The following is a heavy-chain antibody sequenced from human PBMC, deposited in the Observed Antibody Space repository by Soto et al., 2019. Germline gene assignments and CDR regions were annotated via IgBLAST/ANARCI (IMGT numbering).Heavy chain of an antibody. CDR3: ARACFHYGDYENYYYGMDV. Sequence: SETLSLTCTVSGGSISSYYWSWIRQPPGKGLEWIGYIYYSGSTNYNPSLKSRVTISVDTSKNQFSLKLSSVTAAGTAVDYCARACFHYGDYENYYYGMDVWGQGTTVTVSS. J-gene: IGHJ6*02. CDR1: GGSISSYY. CDR2: IYYSGST. V-gene: IGHV4-59*01. D-gene: IGHD4-17*01.